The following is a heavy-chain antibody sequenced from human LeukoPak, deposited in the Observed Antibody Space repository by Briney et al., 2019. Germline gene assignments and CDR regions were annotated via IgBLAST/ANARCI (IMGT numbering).Heavy chain of an antibody. CDR3: ARDGGRHYDILTGYYNYFGMDV. CDR2: INPYSGGT. Sequence: GASVKVSCKASGYTFTGYYMHWVGQAPGQGLRWMGWINPYSGGTNYAQKSQGRVTMTRDTSISTAYMDLSRLRSDDTAVYYCARDGGRHYDILTGYYNYFGMDVWGQGTTVTVSS. CDR1: GYTFTGYY. J-gene: IGHJ6*02. D-gene: IGHD3-9*01. V-gene: IGHV1-2*02.